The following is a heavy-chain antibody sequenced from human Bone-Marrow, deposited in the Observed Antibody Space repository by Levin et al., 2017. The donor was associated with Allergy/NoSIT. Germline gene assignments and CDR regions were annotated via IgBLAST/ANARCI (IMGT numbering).Heavy chain of an antibody. CDR1: GYTFTSYG. CDR3: ARDRRGFDHFDF. CDR2: ISGYNGRT. Sequence: ASVKVSCEASGYTFTSYGVGWVRQAPGQGLEWMGWISGYNGRTIYAENVQDRVTMTTDTSTSTAYLEVRSLTSDDTAVYYCARDRRGFDHFDFWGQETLVTVSS. D-gene: IGHD3-9*01. J-gene: IGHJ4*02. V-gene: IGHV1-18*01.